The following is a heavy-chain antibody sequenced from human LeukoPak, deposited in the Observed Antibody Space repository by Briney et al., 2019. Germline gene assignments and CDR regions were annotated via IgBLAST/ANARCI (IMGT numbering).Heavy chain of an antibody. D-gene: IGHD4-23*01. Sequence: GGSLRLSCAASGFTFSNYAMTWVRQAPGKGLEWVSAISGGGGTTYYADSVKGRFTISRDNSKNTLYLQMNSLRAEDTAVYYCARDRAYGGNSVAYWGQGTLVTVSS. CDR3: ARDRAYGGNSVAY. V-gene: IGHV3-23*01. CDR1: GFTFSNYA. J-gene: IGHJ4*02. CDR2: ISGGGGTT.